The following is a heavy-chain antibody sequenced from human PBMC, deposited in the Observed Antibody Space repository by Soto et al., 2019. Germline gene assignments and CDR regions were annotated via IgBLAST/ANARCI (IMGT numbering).Heavy chain of an antibody. Sequence: AXETLSLTCTVSGCSISSSSYYWGWIRQPPGKGLEWIGSIYYSGSTYYNPSLKSRVTISVDTSKNQFSLKLSSVTAADTAVYYCARQPYYDFWSGYYAAFDYWGQGTLVTVSS. J-gene: IGHJ4*02. CDR1: GCSISSSSYY. CDR2: IYYSGST. CDR3: ARQPYYDFWSGYYAAFDY. D-gene: IGHD3-3*01. V-gene: IGHV4-39*01.